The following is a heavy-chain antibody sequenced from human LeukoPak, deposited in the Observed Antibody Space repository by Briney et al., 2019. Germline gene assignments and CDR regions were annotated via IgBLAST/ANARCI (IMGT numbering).Heavy chain of an antibody. J-gene: IGHJ3*02. CDR1: GYSFTSYW. V-gene: IGHV5-51*01. CDR3: ARPYYDFWSGYSGHDAFDI. D-gene: IGHD3-3*01. CDR2: IYPGDSDT. Sequence: GESLKISCKGSGYSFTSYWIGWVRQMPGKGLEWMGIIYPGDSDTRYSPSFQGQVTISADKSISTAYPQWSSLKASDTAMYYCARPYYDFWSGYSGHDAFDIWGQGTMVTVSS.